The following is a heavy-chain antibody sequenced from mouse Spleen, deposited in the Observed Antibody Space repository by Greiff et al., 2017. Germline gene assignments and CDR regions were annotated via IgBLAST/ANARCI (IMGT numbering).Heavy chain of an antibody. Sequence: EVQLQQSGAELVKPGASVKLSCTASGFNIKDTYMHWVKQRPEQGLEWIGRIDPANGNTKYDPKFQGKATITADTSSNTAYLQLSSLTSEDTAVYYCARAYGSSYDAMDYWGQGTSVTVSS. CDR3: ARAYGSSYDAMDY. J-gene: IGHJ4*01. V-gene: IGHV14-3*02. CDR2: IDPANGNT. CDR1: GFNIKDTY. D-gene: IGHD1-1*01.